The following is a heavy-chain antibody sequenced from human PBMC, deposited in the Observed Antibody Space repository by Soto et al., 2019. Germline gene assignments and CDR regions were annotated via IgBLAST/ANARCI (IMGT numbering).Heavy chain of an antibody. CDR3: ARRIVAGTAYYYYGMDV. CDR1: GYTFTSYY. CDR2: IIPIFGTA. Sequence: ASVKVSCKASGYTFTSYYMHWVRQAPGQGLEWMGGIIPIFGTANYAQKFQGRVTITADESTSTAYMELSSLRSEDTAVYYCARRIVAGTAYYYYGMDVWGQGTTVTVSS. D-gene: IGHD6-19*01. J-gene: IGHJ6*02. V-gene: IGHV1-69*13.